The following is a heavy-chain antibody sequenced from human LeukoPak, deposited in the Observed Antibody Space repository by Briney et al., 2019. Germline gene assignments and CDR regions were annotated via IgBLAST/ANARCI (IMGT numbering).Heavy chain of an antibody. D-gene: IGHD2-2*01. Sequence: SQTPSLTCTVSGGSITSAGYYWSWIRQPPGRGLEWVGYIYGGGTTYYNPSLKSRVTISEDTSRNQFSLKLSSVTAADTAVYYCARLTGTSYLDYWGQGALVTVSS. CDR2: IYGGGTT. J-gene: IGHJ4*02. CDR3: ARLTGTSYLDY. V-gene: IGHV4-31*03. CDR1: GGSITSAGYY.